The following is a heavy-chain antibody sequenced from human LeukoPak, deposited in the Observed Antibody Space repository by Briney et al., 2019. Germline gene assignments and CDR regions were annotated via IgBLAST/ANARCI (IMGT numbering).Heavy chain of an antibody. D-gene: IGHD3-10*01. CDR2: IKQDGSEK. Sequence: GGSLRLSCAASGFTFSSYWMSWVRQAPGKGLEWVANIKQDGSEKYYVDSVKGRFTISRDNAKNSLYLQMNSLRAEDTAVYYCAREAIITMVRGDPGTDVWGQGTTVTVSS. CDR3: AREAIITMVRGDPGTDV. J-gene: IGHJ6*02. V-gene: IGHV3-7*01. CDR1: GFTFSSYW.